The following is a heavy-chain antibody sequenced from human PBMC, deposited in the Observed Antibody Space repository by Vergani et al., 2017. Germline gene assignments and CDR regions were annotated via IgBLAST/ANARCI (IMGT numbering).Heavy chain of an antibody. CDR2: ISGGGGST. CDR1: GFTFSSYA. CDR3: ARDVTDDYGDHDAFDI. J-gene: IGHJ3*02. V-gene: IGHV3-23*01. D-gene: IGHD4-17*01. Sequence: EVQLLESGGGLVQPGGSLRLSCAASGFTFSSYAMIWFRQAPGKGLEWVSAISGGGGSTYYADSVKGRFTISRDSSKNTLYLQMNSLRAEDTAVYYCARDVTDDYGDHDAFDIWGQGTMVTVSS.